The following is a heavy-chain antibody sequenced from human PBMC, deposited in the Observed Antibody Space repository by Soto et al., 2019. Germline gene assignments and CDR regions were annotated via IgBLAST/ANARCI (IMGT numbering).Heavy chain of an antibody. CDR3: TTGQSGTYYYYGMDV. V-gene: IGHV3-15*07. D-gene: IGHD6-19*01. CDR2: IKSKTDGGTT. Sequence: EVQLVESGGGLVKPGGSLRLSCAASGFTFSNAWMNWVRQAPGKGLEWVGRIKSKTDGGTTDYAAPVKGRFTISRDDSKNTLYLQMNSLKTEDTAVYYCTTGQSGTYYYYGMDVWGQGTTVTVSS. J-gene: IGHJ6*02. CDR1: GFTFSNAW.